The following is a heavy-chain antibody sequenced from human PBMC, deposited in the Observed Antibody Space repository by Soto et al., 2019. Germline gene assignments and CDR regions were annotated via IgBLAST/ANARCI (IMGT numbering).Heavy chain of an antibody. D-gene: IGHD6-19*01. CDR2: IIPMFGTA. CDR3: ARARAVAGLYHGMDV. CDR1: GGTFSRYP. Sequence: QMQLVQSGAEVRKPGSSVKVSCKASGGTFSRYPISWVRQAPGQGLEWMGGIIPMFGTANHAQKFQGRVNITADESTSTAYMELSSLRSEDTAMYFCARARAVAGLYHGMDVWGQGTTVIVSS. V-gene: IGHV1-69*01. J-gene: IGHJ6*02.